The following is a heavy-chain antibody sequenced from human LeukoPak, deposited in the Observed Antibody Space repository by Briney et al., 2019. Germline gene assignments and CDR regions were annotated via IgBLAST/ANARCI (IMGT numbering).Heavy chain of an antibody. V-gene: IGHV1-2*02. J-gene: IGHJ4*02. D-gene: IGHD4-17*01. CDR3: AAWANDYGDYPFDY. CDR1: GYTFTGYY. CDR2: INPNSGGT. Sequence: ASVKVSCKASGYTFTGYYTHWVRQAPGQGLEWMGWINPNSGGTNYAQRFQGRVTMTRDTSISTAYMELSRLRSDDTAVYYCAAWANDYGDYPFDYWGQGTLVTVSS.